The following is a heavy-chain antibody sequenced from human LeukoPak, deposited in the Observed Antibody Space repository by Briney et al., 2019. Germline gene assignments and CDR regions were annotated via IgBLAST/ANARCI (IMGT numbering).Heavy chain of an antibody. Sequence: PSETLSLTCTVSGGSISSYYWSWIRQPPGKGLEWIGYIYYSGSTNYNPSLKSRVTISVDTSKNQFSLKLSSVTAADTAVYYCARQDAWRGYGGNSGFDYWGQGTLVTASS. J-gene: IGHJ4*02. CDR3: ARQDAWRGYGGNSGFDY. CDR1: GGSISSYY. CDR2: IYYSGST. D-gene: IGHD4-23*01. V-gene: IGHV4-59*08.